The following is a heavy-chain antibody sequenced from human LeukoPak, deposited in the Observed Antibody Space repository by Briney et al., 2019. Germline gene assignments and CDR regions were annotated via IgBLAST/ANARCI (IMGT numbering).Heavy chain of an antibody. CDR2: ISSNGGST. J-gene: IGHJ4*02. D-gene: IGHD2-21*02. Sequence: GGSLRLSCSASGFTFSSYAMHWVRPAPGKGLEYVSAISSNGGSTYYADSVKGRFTISRDNSKNTLYLQMSNLRAEDTAVYYCVKGMVVTALFDYWGQGTLVTVSS. CDR1: GFTFSSYA. CDR3: VKGMVVTALFDY. V-gene: IGHV3-64D*06.